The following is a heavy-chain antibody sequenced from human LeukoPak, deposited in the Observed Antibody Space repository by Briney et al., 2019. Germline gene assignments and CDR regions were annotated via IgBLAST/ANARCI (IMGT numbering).Heavy chain of an antibody. CDR1: GGSFSGYY. CDR3: ARGGLRYFDWLSV. V-gene: IGHV4-34*01. J-gene: IGHJ4*02. CDR2: INHSGST. D-gene: IGHD3-9*01. Sequence: SETLSLTRAVYGGSFSGYYWSWIRQPPGKGLEWIGEINHSGSTNYNPSLKSRVTISVDTSKNQFSLELSSVTAADTAVYYCARGGLRYFDWLSVWGQGTLVTVSS.